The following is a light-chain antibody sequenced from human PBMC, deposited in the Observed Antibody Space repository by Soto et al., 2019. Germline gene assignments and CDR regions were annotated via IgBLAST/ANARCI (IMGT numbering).Light chain of an antibody. V-gene: IGLV4-69*01. CDR1: SGHNSYA. J-gene: IGLJ3*02. CDR2: LNSDDSH. Sequence: QSVLTQPPSASASLRASVKLTCTLSSGHNSYAIAWHQQQPEKGPRYLMKLNSDDSHSKGDGIPDRFSGSSSGAERYLTISSLQSEDEADYYCQTWSTDIRVFGGGTKLTVL. CDR3: QTWSTDIRV.